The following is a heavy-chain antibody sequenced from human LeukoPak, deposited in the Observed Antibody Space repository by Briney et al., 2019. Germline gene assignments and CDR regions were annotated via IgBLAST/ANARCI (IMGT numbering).Heavy chain of an antibody. Sequence: ASVKVSCKASGGTFSSYAISWVRQAPGQGLEWMGGIIPIFGTANYAQKFQGRVTITADESTSTAYMELSSLRSEDTAVYYCARNMVALGSNDAFDIWGQGTMVTVSS. J-gene: IGHJ3*02. D-gene: IGHD5-12*01. V-gene: IGHV1-69*13. CDR1: GGTFSSYA. CDR3: ARNMVALGSNDAFDI. CDR2: IIPIFGTA.